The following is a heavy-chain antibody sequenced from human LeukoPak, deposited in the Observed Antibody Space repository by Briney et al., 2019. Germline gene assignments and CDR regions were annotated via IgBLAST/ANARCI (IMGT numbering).Heavy chain of an antibody. CDR2: IYTSGST. J-gene: IGHJ4*02. Sequence: SETLSLTCTVSGGSTSSYYWSWIRQPPGKGLEWIGYIYTSGSTNYNPSLKSRVTISVDTSKNQFSLKLSSVTAADTAVYYCARQKLWFGAFDYWGQGTLVTVSS. V-gene: IGHV4-4*09. CDR3: ARQKLWFGAFDY. D-gene: IGHD3-10*01. CDR1: GGSTSSYY.